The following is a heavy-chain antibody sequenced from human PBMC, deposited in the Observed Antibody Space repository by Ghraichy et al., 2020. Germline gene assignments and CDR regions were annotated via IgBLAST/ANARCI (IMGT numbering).Heavy chain of an antibody. Sequence: SETLSLTCTVSGGSISSYYWSWIRQPAGKGLEWIGRIYNSGSTNYNPSLKSRVTMSVDMSKNQFSLKLSSVTAADTAVYYCAREWGNYYGSGSYNWFDPWGQGTLVTVSS. CDR1: GGSISSYY. CDR3: AREWGNYYGSGSYNWFDP. J-gene: IGHJ5*02. V-gene: IGHV4-4*07. CDR2: IYNSGST. D-gene: IGHD3-10*01.